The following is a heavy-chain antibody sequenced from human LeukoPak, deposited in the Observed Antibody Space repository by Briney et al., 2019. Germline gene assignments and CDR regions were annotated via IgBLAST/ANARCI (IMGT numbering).Heavy chain of an antibody. J-gene: IGHJ4*02. CDR3: ARDMPRGYDSSGYYY. D-gene: IGHD3-22*01. CDR2: ISYDGSNK. CDR1: GFTLSSYA. V-gene: IGHV3-30*04. Sequence: PGGSLRLSCAASGFTLSSYAMHWVRQAPGKGLEWVAVISYDGSNKYYADSVKGRFTISRDNSKNTLYLQMNSLRAEDTAVYYCARDMPRGYDSSGYYYWGQGTLVTVSS.